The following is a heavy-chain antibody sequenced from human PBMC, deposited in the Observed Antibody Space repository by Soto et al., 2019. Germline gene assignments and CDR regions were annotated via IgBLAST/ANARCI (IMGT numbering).Heavy chain of an antibody. CDR2: ISGYNGNT. D-gene: IGHD4-17*01. V-gene: IGHV1-18*01. Sequence: GASVKVSCKASGYTFTSYYISWVRQAPGQGLEWMGWISGYNGNTNYAQKLQGRVTMTTDTSTSTAYMELRSLRSDDTALYYCARDVDADFRTDFDYWGRGTLVTVSS. CDR1: GYTFTSYY. J-gene: IGHJ4*02. CDR3: ARDVDADFRTDFDY.